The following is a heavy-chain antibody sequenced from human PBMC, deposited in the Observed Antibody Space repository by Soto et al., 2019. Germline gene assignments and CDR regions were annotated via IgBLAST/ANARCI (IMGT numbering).Heavy chain of an antibody. J-gene: IGHJ4*02. CDR3: TTTSYDFWSGYYTIIDY. CDR1: GFTFSNAW. Sequence: GGSMRLSCAASGFTFSNAWMNWVRQAPGKGLEWVGRIKSKTDGGTTDYAAPVKGRFTISRDDSKNTLYLQMNSLKTEDTAVYYCTTTSYDFWSGYYTIIDYWGQGTLVTVSS. D-gene: IGHD3-3*01. V-gene: IGHV3-15*07. CDR2: IKSKTDGGTT.